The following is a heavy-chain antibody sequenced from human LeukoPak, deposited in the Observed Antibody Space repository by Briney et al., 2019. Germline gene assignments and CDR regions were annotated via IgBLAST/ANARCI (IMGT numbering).Heavy chain of an antibody. D-gene: IGHD1-26*01. CDR3: GRPGGSYFNDAFDA. CDR1: GYPFTSYY. Sequence: ASVKVSCKASGYPFTSYYMHWLRQAPGQGLEWMGIINPSGGSTSYAQKFQGRVTMTRDTSTSTVYMELSSLRSEDTVVYSCGRPGGSYFNDAFDAWGQGTMVTVSS. J-gene: IGHJ3*01. CDR2: INPSGGST. V-gene: IGHV1-46*03.